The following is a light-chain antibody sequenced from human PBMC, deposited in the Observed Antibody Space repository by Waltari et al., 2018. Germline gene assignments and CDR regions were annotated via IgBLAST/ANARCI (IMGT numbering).Light chain of an antibody. V-gene: IGKV1-9*01. Sequence: DIHLTQSPSFLSASVGDRVTFTCRASQAISSYLAWYQQTPGNAPKLLIYAASTLQSGVPSRFSGSGSGTEFTLTISSLQPEDVATYYCQLLNNYPPITFGQGKRLEI. CDR1: QAISSY. CDR2: AAS. J-gene: IGKJ5*01. CDR3: QLLNNYPPIT.